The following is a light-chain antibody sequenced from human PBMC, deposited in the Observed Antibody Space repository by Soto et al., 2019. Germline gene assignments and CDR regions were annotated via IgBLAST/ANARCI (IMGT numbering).Light chain of an antibody. CDR2: DAA. CDR3: QQYHIWPLT. V-gene: IGKV3-15*01. Sequence: EIVLTQFPATLSVSPGERVTLSCRASQRVSSNLAWYQQKPGQAPRLLIYDAAGRATGIPARFSGSGSGTEFTLAIRTMQSETVAVYFCQQYHIWPLTSGGWTKVAVK. J-gene: IGKJ4*01. CDR1: QRVSSN.